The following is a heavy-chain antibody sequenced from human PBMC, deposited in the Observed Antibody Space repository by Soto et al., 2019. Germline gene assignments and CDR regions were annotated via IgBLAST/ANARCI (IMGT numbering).Heavy chain of an antibody. D-gene: IGHD3-3*01. J-gene: IGHJ6*03. CDR1: GGSFSSSSYY. CDR2: IYYSGST. V-gene: IGHV4-39*01. Sequence: LSLTCTVSGGSFSSSSYYWGWIRQPPGKGLEWIGSIYYSGSTYYNPSLKSRVTISVDTSKNQFSLKLSSVTAADTAVYYCASLSLGGGYYFWREPYYYYYYMDVWGKGTTVTVSS. CDR3: ASLSLGGGYYFWREPYYYYYYMDV.